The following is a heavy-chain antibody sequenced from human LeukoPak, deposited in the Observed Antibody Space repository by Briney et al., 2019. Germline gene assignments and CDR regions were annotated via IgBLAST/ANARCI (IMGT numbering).Heavy chain of an antibody. CDR3: ARVRGYSYGYGQDY. Sequence: GSLRLSCAASGFTFSSYSMNWVRQAPGKGLEWVSSISSSSSYIYYPDSVKGRFTISRDNAKNSLYLQMNSLRAEDTAVYYCARVRGYSYGYGQDYWGQGTLVTVSS. J-gene: IGHJ4*02. V-gene: IGHV3-21*01. CDR1: GFTFSSYS. D-gene: IGHD5-18*01. CDR2: ISSSSSYI.